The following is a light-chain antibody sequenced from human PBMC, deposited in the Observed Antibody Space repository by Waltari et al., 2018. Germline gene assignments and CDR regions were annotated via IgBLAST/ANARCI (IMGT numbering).Light chain of an antibody. CDR1: SGHGSYA. J-gene: IGLJ2*01. V-gene: IGLV4-69*01. CDR3: QTWDTDIVV. CDR2: VNSDGSH. Sequence: QLVVTQSPSASASLGASVKLTCTLSSGHGSYAIAWHQQQPEKGPRFLLRVNSDGSHDKGDGIPGRFSGSSSTAEPYLIISGLQSEDEADYYCQTWDTDIVVFGGGTKLTV.